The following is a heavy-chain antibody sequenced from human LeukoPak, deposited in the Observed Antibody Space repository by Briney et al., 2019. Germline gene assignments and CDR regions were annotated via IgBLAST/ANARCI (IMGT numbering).Heavy chain of an antibody. CDR3: AKRVAAAGYYFDY. CDR2: ISGTGGYT. D-gene: IGHD6-25*01. V-gene: IGHV3-23*01. J-gene: IGHJ4*02. CDR1: GFTFSRYA. Sequence: PGGSLRLPCAASGFTFSRYAMSWVRQAPGKGLEWVSTISGTGGYTYYADSVKGRFTISRDNSKSTVYLQMNSLRAEDTALYYCAKRVAAAGYYFDYWGQGTLVTVSS.